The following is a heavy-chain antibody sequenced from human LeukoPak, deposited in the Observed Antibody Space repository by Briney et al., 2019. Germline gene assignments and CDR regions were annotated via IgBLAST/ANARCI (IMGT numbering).Heavy chain of an antibody. V-gene: IGHV3-13*01. D-gene: IGHD2-2*01. CDR3: ARAPSSTIRDYYFDY. Sequence: GGSLRLSCAASGFTFSSYDMHWVRQATGKGLEWVSAIGTAGDTYYPGSVKGRFTISRENAKNSLYLQMNSLRAGDTAVYYCARAPSSTIRDYYFDYWGQGTLVTVSS. CDR1: GFTFSSYD. J-gene: IGHJ4*02. CDR2: IGTAGDT.